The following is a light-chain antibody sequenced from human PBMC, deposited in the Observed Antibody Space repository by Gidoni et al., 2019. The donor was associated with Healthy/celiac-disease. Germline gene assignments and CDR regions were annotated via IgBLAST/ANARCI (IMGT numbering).Light chain of an antibody. CDR2: DAS. CDR3: QQYDNRPYT. Sequence: IPLSQSPSSLSASVGDRVTITCQASQDISNYLNWYQQKPGKAPKLLIYDASNLETGVPSRFSGSGSGTEFTFTISSLQSEDIAIYYCQQYDNRPYTFGQGTKLEIK. J-gene: IGKJ2*01. V-gene: IGKV1-33*01. CDR1: QDISNY.